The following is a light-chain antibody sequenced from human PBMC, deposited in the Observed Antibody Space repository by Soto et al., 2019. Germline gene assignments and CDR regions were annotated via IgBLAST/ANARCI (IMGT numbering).Light chain of an antibody. CDR1: SANIGGKS. Sequence: QSVLRHPAPGSAAPEQRLTVSHSGSSANIGGKSVSWYQHLPVNSSKLLINDDNKRPAGIPDRSSGSQSVTSAPLGTTAFHSGDAAHSHCGSWVRSLSAYVFGAGTKVTLL. CDR2: DDN. V-gene: IGLV1-51*01. CDR3: GSWVRSLSAYV. J-gene: IGLJ1*01.